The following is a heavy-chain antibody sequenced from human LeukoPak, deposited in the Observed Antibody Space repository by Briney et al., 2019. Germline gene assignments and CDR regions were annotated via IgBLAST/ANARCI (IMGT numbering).Heavy chain of an antibody. J-gene: IGHJ4*02. Sequence: PGGSLRLSCAASGFTFNNYDMNWVRQAPGKGLEWVSYISSSSSIIYYADSVKGRFTISRDTAKNSLYLQMNSLRAEDTAIYFCAYLDSSGFYYGRLRYWGQGTPVTVSS. CDR3: AYLDSSGFYYGRLRY. V-gene: IGHV3-48*01. CDR1: GFTFNNYD. CDR2: ISSSSSII. D-gene: IGHD3-22*01.